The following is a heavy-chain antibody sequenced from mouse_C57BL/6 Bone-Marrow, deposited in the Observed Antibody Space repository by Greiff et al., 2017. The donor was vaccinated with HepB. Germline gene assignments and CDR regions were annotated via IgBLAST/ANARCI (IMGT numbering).Heavy chain of an antibody. V-gene: IGHV5-4*01. D-gene: IGHD2-1*01. CDR1: GFTFSSYA. CDR3: ARVYNYYAMDY. J-gene: IGHJ4*01. Sequence: EVQLVESGGGLVKPGGSLKLSCAASGFTFSSYAMSWVRQTPEKRLEWVATISDGGSYTYYPDNVKGRFTISRDNAKNNLYLQMSHLKSEDTAMYYCARVYNYYAMDYWGQGTSVTVSS. CDR2: ISDGGSYT.